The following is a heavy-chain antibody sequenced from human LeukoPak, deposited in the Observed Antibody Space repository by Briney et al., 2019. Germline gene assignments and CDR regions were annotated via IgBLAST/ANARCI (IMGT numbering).Heavy chain of an antibody. CDR2: ISYDGSNK. D-gene: IGHD4-23*01. V-gene: IGHV3-30-3*01. Sequence: GGSLRLSCAASGFTFSSYAMHWVRQAPGKGLEWVAVISYDGSNKYYADSVKGRFTISRDNSKNTLYLQMNSLRAEDTAVYYCASPKATVVTRGDYWGQGTPVTVSS. CDR3: ASPKATVVTRGDY. J-gene: IGHJ4*02. CDR1: GFTFSSYA.